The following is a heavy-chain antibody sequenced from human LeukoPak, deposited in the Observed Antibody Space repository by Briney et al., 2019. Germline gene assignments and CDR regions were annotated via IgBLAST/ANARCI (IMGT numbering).Heavy chain of an antibody. D-gene: IGHD4-17*01. CDR2: ISSSGSTI. Sequence: PGGSLRLSCAASGFTFSSYEMNWVRQAPGKGLELVSYISSSGSTIYYADSVKSRFTISRDNAKNSLYLQMNSLRAEDTAVYYCARDPPPDYGDYFDYWGQGTLVTVSS. CDR3: ARDPPPDYGDYFDY. V-gene: IGHV3-48*03. J-gene: IGHJ4*02. CDR1: GFTFSSYE.